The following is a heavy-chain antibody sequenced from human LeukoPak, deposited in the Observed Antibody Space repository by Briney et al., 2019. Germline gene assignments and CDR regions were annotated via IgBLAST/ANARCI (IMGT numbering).Heavy chain of an antibody. CDR2: ISYDGSNK. Sequence: GRSLRLSCAASGFTFSSYGMHWVRQAPGKGLEWVAVISYDGSNKYYADSVKGRFTISRDNSKNTLYLQMNSLRAEDTAVYYCARLGYCSGGSCYSQAFDIWGQGTMVTVSS. V-gene: IGHV3-30*03. J-gene: IGHJ3*02. CDR1: GFTFSSYG. D-gene: IGHD2-15*01. CDR3: ARLGYCSGGSCYSQAFDI.